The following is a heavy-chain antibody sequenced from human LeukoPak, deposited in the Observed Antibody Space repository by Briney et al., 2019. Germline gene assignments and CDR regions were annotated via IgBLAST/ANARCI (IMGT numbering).Heavy chain of an antibody. CDR2: INHSGST. Sequence: PSETLSLTCAVYGGSFSGYYWSWIRQPPGKGLEWIGEINHSGSTNYNPSLKSRVTISVDTSKNQFSLKLSSVTAADTAVYYCARGLDPPDTAMAKGYFDYWGQGTLVTVSS. J-gene: IGHJ4*02. D-gene: IGHD5-18*01. V-gene: IGHV4-34*01. CDR3: ARGLDPPDTAMAKGYFDY. CDR1: GGSFSGYY.